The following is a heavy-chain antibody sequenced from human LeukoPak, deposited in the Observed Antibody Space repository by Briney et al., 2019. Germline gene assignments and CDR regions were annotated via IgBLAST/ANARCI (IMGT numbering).Heavy chain of an antibody. CDR3: ASPSGYSSGWYLDY. CDR1: GYTFTGYY. Sequence: ASVKVSCKASGYTFTGYYMHWVRQAPGQGLEWMGGINPNSGGTNYAQKFQGRVTMTRDTSISTAYMELSRLRSDDTAVYYCASPSGYSSGWYLDYWGQGTLVTVSS. J-gene: IGHJ4*02. CDR2: INPNSGGT. V-gene: IGHV1-2*02. D-gene: IGHD6-19*01.